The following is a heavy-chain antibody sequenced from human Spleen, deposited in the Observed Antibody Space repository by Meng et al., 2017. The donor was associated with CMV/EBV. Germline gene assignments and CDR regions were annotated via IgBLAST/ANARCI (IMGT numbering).Heavy chain of an antibody. CDR3: TTDGGGGSYGMDV. Sequence: GSLKISCAASGFTFSNAWMSWVRQAPGKGLEWVGRIKSKTDGGTTDYAAPVKGRFTISRDDSKNTLYLQMNSLKTEDTAVYYCTTDGGGGSYGMDVWGQGTTVTVSS. V-gene: IGHV3-15*01. J-gene: IGHJ6*02. CDR2: IKSKTDGGTT. D-gene: IGHD1-26*01. CDR1: GFTFSNAW.